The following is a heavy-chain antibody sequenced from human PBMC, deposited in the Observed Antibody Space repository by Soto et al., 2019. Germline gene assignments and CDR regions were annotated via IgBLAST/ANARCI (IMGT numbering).Heavy chain of an antibody. CDR1: GGSISNYY. V-gene: IGHV4-59*08. J-gene: IGHJ5*02. CDR2: IYYSGST. D-gene: IGHD3-9*01. Sequence: SETLSLTCTVSGGSISNYYWSWIRQPPGKGLEWIGYIYYSGSTNYNPSLKSRVTISVDTSKNQFSLKLSSVTAADTAVYYCARHARYYDIFTGYSTLSWFDPWGQGTLVTVSS. CDR3: ARHARYYDIFTGYSTLSWFDP.